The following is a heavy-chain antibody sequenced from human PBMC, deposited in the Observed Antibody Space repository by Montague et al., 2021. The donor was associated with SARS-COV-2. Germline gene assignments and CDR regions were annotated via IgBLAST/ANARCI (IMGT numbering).Heavy chain of an antibody. D-gene: IGHD3-3*01. CDR1: GGSISSSNW. CDR3: ARASGKKTIFGVVISYFDY. J-gene: IGHJ4*02. V-gene: IGHV4-4*02. CDR2: IYHSGST. Sequence: SETLSLTCTVSGGSISSSNWWSWVRQPPGKGLEWIGEIYHSGSTNYNPSLKSRVTISVDKSKNQFSLKLSSVTAADTAVYYCARASGKKTIFGVVISYFDYWGQGTLVTVSS.